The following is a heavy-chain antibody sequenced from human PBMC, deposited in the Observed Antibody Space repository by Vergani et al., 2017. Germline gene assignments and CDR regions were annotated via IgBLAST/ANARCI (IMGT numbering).Heavy chain of an antibody. CDR3: AKDPYSNYRYFDY. Sequence: EVQLLESGGGLVQPGGSLRLSCAASGFTFSSYAMSWVRQAPGKGLEWVSGISATGGSTYYSDSVKGRFTISRDNSKNTVYLKMTSLRADDTAVYYCAKDPYSNYRYFDYWGQGTLVTVSS. CDR2: ISATGGST. V-gene: IGHV3-23*01. CDR1: GFTFSSYA. J-gene: IGHJ4*02. D-gene: IGHD4-11*01.